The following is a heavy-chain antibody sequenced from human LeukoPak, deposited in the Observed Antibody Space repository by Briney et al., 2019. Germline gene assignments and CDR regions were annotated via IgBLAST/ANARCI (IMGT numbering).Heavy chain of an antibody. CDR2: ISGSGGST. CDR1: GFTFSSYA. V-gene: IGHV3-23*01. Sequence: PGGSLRLSCAASGFTFSSYAMSWVRQAPGKGLEWVSAISGSGGSTYYADSVKGRFTISRDNSKNTLYLQMNSLRAEDTAVYYCAKSRRHYDILTGYYSFAHYYGMDVWGQGTTVTVSS. J-gene: IGHJ6*02. D-gene: IGHD3-9*01. CDR3: AKSRRHYDILTGYYSFAHYYGMDV.